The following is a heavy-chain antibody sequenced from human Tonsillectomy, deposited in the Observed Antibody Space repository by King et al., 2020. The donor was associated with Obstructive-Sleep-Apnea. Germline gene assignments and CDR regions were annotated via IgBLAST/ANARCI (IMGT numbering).Heavy chain of an antibody. Sequence: QLQESGPGLVKPSETLSLTCTVSGCSISSSSYYWGWIRQPPGKGLEWIGSIYYSGSTYYNPSLKSRVTISVDTSKNQFSLKLSSVTAADTAVYYCAREGDIVVVPAANMDVWGQGTTVTVSS. CDR2: IYYSGST. J-gene: IGHJ6*02. V-gene: IGHV4-39*07. CDR3: AREGDIVVVPAANMDV. D-gene: IGHD2-2*01. CDR1: GCSISSSSYY.